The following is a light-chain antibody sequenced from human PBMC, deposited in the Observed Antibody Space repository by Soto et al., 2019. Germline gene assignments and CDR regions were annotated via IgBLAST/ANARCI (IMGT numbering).Light chain of an antibody. CDR2: KAS. J-gene: IGKJ1*01. V-gene: IGKV1-5*03. CDR3: QQYNSSPT. Sequence: DIQMTQSPSTLSASVGDRVTITCRASQSVNNWLAWYQQKPGRAPKLLIYKASSLESGVPSTFSGSGSGTEFTLTISSLQPDDFATYYCQQYNSSPTFGQGTKVDI. CDR1: QSVNNW.